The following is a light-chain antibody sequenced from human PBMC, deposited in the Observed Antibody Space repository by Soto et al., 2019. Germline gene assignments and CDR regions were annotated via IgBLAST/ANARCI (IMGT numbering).Light chain of an antibody. J-gene: IGLJ2*01. V-gene: IGLV1-44*01. CDR2: SNN. Sequence: QSVLTQPPSSSGTPGQRVTISWSGSSSNIGSNTVNWYQQLPGTAPKLLIYSNNQRPSVVPDRFSGSKSGTSASLAISGLQYEDEADYYCAAWDDSLNGVVFGGGTKLTVL. CDR1: SSNIGSNT. CDR3: AAWDDSLNGVV.